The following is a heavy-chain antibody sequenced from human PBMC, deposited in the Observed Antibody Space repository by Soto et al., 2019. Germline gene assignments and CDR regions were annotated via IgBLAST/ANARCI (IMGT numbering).Heavy chain of an antibody. J-gene: IGHJ4*02. CDR1: GYTFTSYG. CDR2: ISAYNGNT. Sequence: QVQLVQSGAEVKKPGASVKVSCKASGYTFTSYGISWVRQAPGQGLEWMGWISAYNGNTNYAQKLQGRVTMTTDTSTSTAYMELRSLRSDDTAVYYCARNLERDDFWLLVGPRGFDYWGQGTLVTVSS. CDR3: ARNLERDDFWLLVGPRGFDY. D-gene: IGHD3-3*01. V-gene: IGHV1-18*01.